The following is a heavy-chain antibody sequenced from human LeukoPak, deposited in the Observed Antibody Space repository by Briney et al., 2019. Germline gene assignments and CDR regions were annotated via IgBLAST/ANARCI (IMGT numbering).Heavy chain of an antibody. V-gene: IGHV3-74*01. CDR2: INSDGSST. D-gene: IGHD2-15*01. Sequence: GGSLRLSCAASGFTFSSYWMHWVRQAPGKGLVWVSRINSDGSSTSYADSVKGRFSISRDNAKNTLYLQMNSLRAEDTAVYYCARDRDSDYFDYWGQGTLVTVSS. CDR3: ARDRDSDYFDY. J-gene: IGHJ4*02. CDR1: GFTFSSYW.